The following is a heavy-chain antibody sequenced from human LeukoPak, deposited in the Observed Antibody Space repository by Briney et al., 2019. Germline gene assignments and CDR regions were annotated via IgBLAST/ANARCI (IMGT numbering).Heavy chain of an antibody. Sequence: ASVKVSCKASGYTFTGYYMHWVRQAPGQGLEWMGWINPNSGGTNYAQKFQGWVTMTRDTSISTAYMELSRLRSDDTAVYYCASSSSWYDYGMDVWGQGTTVTVSS. CDR2: INPNSGGT. D-gene: IGHD6-13*01. CDR1: GYTFTGYY. V-gene: IGHV1-2*04. CDR3: ASSSSWYDYGMDV. J-gene: IGHJ6*02.